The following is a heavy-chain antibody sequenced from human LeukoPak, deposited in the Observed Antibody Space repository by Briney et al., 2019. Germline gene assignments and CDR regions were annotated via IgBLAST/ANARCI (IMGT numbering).Heavy chain of an antibody. CDR3: ARDYYYDSSGYYGNWFDP. J-gene: IGHJ5*02. CDR2: ISYDGSNK. D-gene: IGHD3-22*01. Sequence: GRSLRLSCAASGLTFSSYAMHWVRQAPGKGLEWVAVISYDGSNKYYADSVKGRFTISRDNSKNTLYLQMNSLRAEDTAVYYCARDYYYDSSGYYGNWFDPWGQGTLVTVSS. V-gene: IGHV3-30*04. CDR1: GLTFSSYA.